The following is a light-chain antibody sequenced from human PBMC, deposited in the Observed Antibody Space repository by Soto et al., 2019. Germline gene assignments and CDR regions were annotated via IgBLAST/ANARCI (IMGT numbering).Light chain of an antibody. Sequence: QSALTQPPSASGSPVQSVTISCTGTRSDVGSYNYVSWYQQHPGKAPKLMIYEVSKRPSGVPDRFSGSKSGNTASLTVSGLQAEDEADYYCSSYAGSTYLAVFGTGTKLTVL. CDR3: SSYAGSTYLAV. CDR2: EVS. J-gene: IGLJ1*01. CDR1: RSDVGSYNY. V-gene: IGLV2-8*01.